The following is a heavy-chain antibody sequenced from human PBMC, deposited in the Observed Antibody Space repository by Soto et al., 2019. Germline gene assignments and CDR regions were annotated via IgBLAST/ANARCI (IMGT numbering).Heavy chain of an antibody. J-gene: IGHJ4*02. CDR1: GDSVSSNSAA. D-gene: IGHD2-15*01. V-gene: IGHV6-1*01. Sequence: KQSQTLSLTCAISGDSVSSNSAAWTWIRQSPSRGLEWLGRTYYRSKWYNDYAVSVKSRITINPDTSKNQFSLQLNSVTPEETAVYYCARGTTCSGGSCYSSLVDDYWGQGTLVTVSS. CDR2: TYYRSKWYN. CDR3: ARGTTCSGGSCYSSLVDDY.